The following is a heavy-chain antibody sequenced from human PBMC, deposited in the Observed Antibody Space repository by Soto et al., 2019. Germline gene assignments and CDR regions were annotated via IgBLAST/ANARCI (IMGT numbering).Heavy chain of an antibody. V-gene: IGHV4-34*01. J-gene: IGHJ6*02. CDR2: INHRGST. D-gene: IGHD2-2*02. CDR3: ARAHQLLHPWYYYSGMDV. CDR1: GGSFSAYY. Sequence: SETLSLTCAVYGGSFSAYYWGWIRQPPGKGLEWIGEINHRGSTNYNPSLKSRVTISVDPSKNQFSLKLSSVTAADTAVYYCARAHQLLHPWYYYSGMDVWGQATTVTASS.